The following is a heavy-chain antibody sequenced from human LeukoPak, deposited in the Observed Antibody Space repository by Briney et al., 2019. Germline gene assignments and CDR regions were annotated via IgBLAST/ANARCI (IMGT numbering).Heavy chain of an antibody. CDR3: ARDRAIFGYCSGGSCQTYYFDY. D-gene: IGHD2-15*01. CDR1: GFTFSSYS. V-gene: IGHV3-48*01. J-gene: IGHJ4*02. CDR2: ISSSSSTI. Sequence: PGGSLRLSCAASGFTFSSYSMNWVRQAPGKGLEWVSYISSSSSTIYYADSVKGRFTISRDNAKNSLYLQMNSLRAEDTAVYYCARDRAIFGYCSGGSCQTYYFDYWGQGTLVTVSS.